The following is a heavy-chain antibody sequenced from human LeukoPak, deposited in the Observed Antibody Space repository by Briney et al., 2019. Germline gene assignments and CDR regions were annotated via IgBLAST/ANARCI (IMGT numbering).Heavy chain of an antibody. J-gene: IGHJ4*02. CDR2: ISSSSSYI. CDR3: AREGVEMATMLDY. Sequence: GGSLRLSCAASGFTFSSYSMNWVCQAPGKGLEWVSSISSSSSYIYYADSVKGRFTISRDNAKNSLYLQMNSLRAEDTAVYYCAREGVEMATMLDYWGQGTLVTVSS. CDR1: GFTFSSYS. D-gene: IGHD5-24*01. V-gene: IGHV3-21*01.